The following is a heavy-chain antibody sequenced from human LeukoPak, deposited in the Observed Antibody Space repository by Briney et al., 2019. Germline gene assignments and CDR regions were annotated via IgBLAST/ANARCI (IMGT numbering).Heavy chain of an antibody. Sequence: SSIAGRGEATYYADTAKGRFTISRDISKRSLYLQMDSLRAEDTAVYYCARHPTGFPNWFDSWGQGTLVTVSS. J-gene: IGHJ5*01. CDR2: IAGRGEAT. V-gene: IGHV3-23*01. D-gene: IGHD4-17*01. CDR3: ARHPTGFPNWFDS.